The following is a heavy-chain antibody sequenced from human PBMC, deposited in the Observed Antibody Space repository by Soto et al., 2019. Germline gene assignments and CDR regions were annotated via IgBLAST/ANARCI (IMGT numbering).Heavy chain of an antibody. Sequence: QLQLQESGSGLVKPSQTLSLTCAVSGGSISSGGYSWSWIRQPPGKGLEWIGYIYHSGSTYYNPSIKSRVTISVDRSKNQFSLKLSSVTAADTAVYYCARGGVDYYDSSGYYFSPYYFDYWGQGTLVTVSS. CDR2: IYHSGST. CDR1: GGSISSGGYS. V-gene: IGHV4-30-2*01. D-gene: IGHD3-22*01. J-gene: IGHJ4*02. CDR3: ARGGVDYYDSSGYYFSPYYFDY.